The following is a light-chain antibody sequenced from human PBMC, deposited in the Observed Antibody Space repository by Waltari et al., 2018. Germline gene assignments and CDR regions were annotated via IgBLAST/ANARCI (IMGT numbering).Light chain of an antibody. V-gene: IGLV1-44*01. J-gene: IGLJ2*01. CDR2: SNN. CDR3: AAWDDSLNGVV. CDR1: SSTTGGNT. Sequence: QSVLTQPHSASGTPGQRVTISCSGSSSTTGGNTVTWYQQLPGTAPKLPIYSNNQRPSGVPDRFSGSKSGTSASLAISGLQSEDEADYYCAAWDDSLNGVVFGGGTKLTVL.